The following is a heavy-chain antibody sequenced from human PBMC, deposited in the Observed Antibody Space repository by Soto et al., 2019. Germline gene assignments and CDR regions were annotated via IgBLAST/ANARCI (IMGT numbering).Heavy chain of an antibody. V-gene: IGHV4-59*02. D-gene: IGHD3-9*01. Sequence: SETLSLTCNVSGGSVSGYHWSWIRQPPGKGLEWIGYINNNGNTDYSPSLESRVTISVDTSKNQFSLKLSSVTAADTAVYYCGGAGIVLRYFDWLRAPYYYYGMDVWGQGTTVTVSS. J-gene: IGHJ6*02. CDR3: GGAGIVLRYFDWLRAPYYYYGMDV. CDR1: GGSVSGYH. CDR2: INNNGNT.